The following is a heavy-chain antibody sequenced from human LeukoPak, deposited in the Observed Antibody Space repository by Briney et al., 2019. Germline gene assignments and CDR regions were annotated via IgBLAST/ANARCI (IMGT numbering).Heavy chain of an antibody. Sequence: SETLSLTCAVYGGSFSGYYWSWIRQPPGKGLEWFGEINHSGSTNYNPSLKRRVTISVDTSKNQFSLKLSSVTAADTAVYYCARGLYCSSTSCYENAFDIWGQGTMVTVSS. J-gene: IGHJ3*02. D-gene: IGHD2-2*01. CDR1: GGSFSGYY. CDR2: INHSGST. CDR3: ARGLYCSSTSCYENAFDI. V-gene: IGHV4-34*01.